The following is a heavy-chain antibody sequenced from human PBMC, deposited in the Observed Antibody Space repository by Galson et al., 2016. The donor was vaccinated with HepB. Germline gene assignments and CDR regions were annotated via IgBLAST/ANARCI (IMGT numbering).Heavy chain of an antibody. CDR1: GFTFSNAW. D-gene: IGHD3-16*01. J-gene: IGHJ6*02. Sequence: SLRLSCAASGFTFSNAWMNWVRQAPRKGLEWVGRIKSKTDGGTTDYAAPVKGRFTISRDDSKNTLYKQMNSLKTEDTAVYYGTTDAAAGWGGMDVWGQGTTVTVS. CDR3: TTDAAAGWGGMDV. V-gene: IGHV3-15*07. CDR2: IKSKTDGGTT.